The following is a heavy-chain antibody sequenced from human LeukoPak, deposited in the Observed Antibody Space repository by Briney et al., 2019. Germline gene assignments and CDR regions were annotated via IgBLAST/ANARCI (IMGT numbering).Heavy chain of an antibody. CDR3: ARESGPLDY. CDR2: ISHDGSDE. Sequence: PGGSLRLSCAASGFTFSNYGMHWVRQAPGKGLEWVAVISHDGSDEYYADSVKGRFTISRDNSKNTLYLQMNSLRAEDTAVYYCARESGPLDYWGQGALVTVSS. CDR1: GFTFSNYG. D-gene: IGHD3-3*01. V-gene: IGHV3-30*03. J-gene: IGHJ4*02.